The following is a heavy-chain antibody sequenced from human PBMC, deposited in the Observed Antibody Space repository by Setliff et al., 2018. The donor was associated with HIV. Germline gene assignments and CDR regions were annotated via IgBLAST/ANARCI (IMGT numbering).Heavy chain of an antibody. CDR3: VRLNRGSTWSIASDRGFFDP. CDR2: VYPGDSDS. CDR1: GYTFTHYW. J-gene: IGHJ5*02. Sequence: GESLKISCKASGYTFTHYWIGWVRQMPGKGLEWMGFVYPGDSDSRYSPSLQGQVTISADTSLKTAHLQWSSLKASDTATYFCVRLNRGSTWSIASDRGFFDPWGQGTLVTSPQ. V-gene: IGHV5-51*01. D-gene: IGHD3-10*01.